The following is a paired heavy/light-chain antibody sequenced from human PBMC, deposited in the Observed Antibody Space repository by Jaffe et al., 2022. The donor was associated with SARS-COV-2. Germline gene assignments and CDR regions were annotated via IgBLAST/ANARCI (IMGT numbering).Heavy chain of an antibody. CDR2: IKRDGSEK. V-gene: IGHV3-7*03. CDR1: GFTFSSYW. Sequence: EVQLVESGGGLVQPGGSLRLSCEASGFTFSSYWMIWVRQAPGKGLEWVASIKRDGSEKYYVDSVKGRFTISRDNAKNSLFLQMDSLRAEDTAIYYCATGVLILTPTPAYWGQGTLVAVSS. CDR3: ATGVLILTPTPAY. J-gene: IGHJ4*02. D-gene: IGHD3-9*01.
Light chain of an antibody. V-gene: IGKV1-6*01. J-gene: IGKJ1*01. CDR1: QGIRND. CDR3: LQDFVYPWT. CDR2: AAS. Sequence: AIQMTQSPSSLSASVGDRVTITCRASQGIRNDLGWYQQKPGKAPKLLIYAASILQTGVPSRFSGSGSGTDFTLTISSLQPEDFASYYCLQDFVYPWTFGQGTKVE.